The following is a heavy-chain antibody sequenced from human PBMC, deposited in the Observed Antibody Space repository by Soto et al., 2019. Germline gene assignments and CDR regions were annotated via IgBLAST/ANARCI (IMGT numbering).Heavy chain of an antibody. V-gene: IGHV4-59*01. J-gene: IGHJ4*02. Sequence: QVQLQESGPGLVKPSETLSLTCTVSGGSISSYYWSWIRQPPGKGLEWIGYIYYSGSTNYNSSLKSGVTISVDPSKNQFSLKLSSVTAADAAVYYCARAWGRVFDYWGQGTLVTVSS. CDR3: ARAWGRVFDY. CDR1: GGSISSYY. CDR2: IYYSGST. D-gene: IGHD3-16*01.